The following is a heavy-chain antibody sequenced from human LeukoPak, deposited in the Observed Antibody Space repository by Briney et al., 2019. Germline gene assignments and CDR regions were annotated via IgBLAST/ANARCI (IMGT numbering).Heavy chain of an antibody. CDR2: IYHSGST. V-gene: IGHV4-38-2*02. CDR3: AREAVAGNNFDY. CDR1: GYSISSGYY. J-gene: IGHJ4*02. Sequence: SETLSLTCAVSGYSISSGYYWGWIRQPPGKGLEWFGRIYHSGSTYYNPSLKSRVTISVDTSKNQFSLKLSSVTAADTAVYYCAREAVAGNNFDYWGQGTLVTVSS. D-gene: IGHD6-19*01.